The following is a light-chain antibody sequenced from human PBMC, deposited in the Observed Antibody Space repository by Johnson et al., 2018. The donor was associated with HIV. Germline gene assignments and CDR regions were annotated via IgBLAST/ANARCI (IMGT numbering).Light chain of an antibody. CDR3: GTWDSSRSSGLYV. V-gene: IGLV1-51*02. CDR1: SSNIGDNY. CDR2: ENN. Sequence: QSVLTKPPSVSAAPGQKVTISCSGSSSNIGDNYVSWYQQLPGTAPKLLIYENNKRPSGIPDRFSGSKSGTSATLGITGLQPGDEADYYCGTWDSSRSSGLYVFGTGTEVTVL. J-gene: IGLJ1*01.